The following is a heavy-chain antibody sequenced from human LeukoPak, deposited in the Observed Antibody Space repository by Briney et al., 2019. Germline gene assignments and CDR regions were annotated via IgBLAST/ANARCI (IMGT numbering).Heavy chain of an antibody. CDR3: ATANANWDFDY. D-gene: IGHD7-27*01. Sequence: VASVKVSCKVSGYTLTELSMHWVRQAPGKGLEWMGGFDPEDGETIYAQKFQGRVTVTEDTSTDTAYMELSSLRSEDTAVYYCATANANWDFDYWGQGTLVTVSS. J-gene: IGHJ4*02. CDR1: GYTLTELS. CDR2: FDPEDGET. V-gene: IGHV1-24*01.